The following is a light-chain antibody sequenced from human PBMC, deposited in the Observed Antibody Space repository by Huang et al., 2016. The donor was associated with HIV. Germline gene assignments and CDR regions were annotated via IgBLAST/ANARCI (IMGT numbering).Light chain of an antibody. CDR3: QQYNSYRWT. Sequence: DIQMTQSPSTLSASVGDRVTITCRASQRISSWLAWYQQKPGKAPKLWISKAYSLQSGVQSRFSGSGSGKDFTLTISGLRPDDFATYYCQQYNSYRWTFGQGTKVEIK. J-gene: IGKJ1*01. CDR2: KAY. V-gene: IGKV1-5*03. CDR1: QRISSW.